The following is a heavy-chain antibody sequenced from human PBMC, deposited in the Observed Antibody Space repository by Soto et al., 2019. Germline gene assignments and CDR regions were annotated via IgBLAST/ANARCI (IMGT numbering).Heavy chain of an antibody. D-gene: IGHD3-3*01. J-gene: IGHJ6*02. CDR2: IGTAGDT. V-gene: IGHV3-13*01. CDR1: GFTFSSYD. CDR3: ARQIRFLEWLLSSYYYYGMHV. Sequence: PGGSLRLSCAASGFTFSSYDMHWVRQATGKGLEWVSAIGTAGDTYYPGSEKGRFTISRENAKNSLYLQMNSLTAADTAVYYCARQIRFLEWLLSSYYYYGMHVWGQGTTVTVSS.